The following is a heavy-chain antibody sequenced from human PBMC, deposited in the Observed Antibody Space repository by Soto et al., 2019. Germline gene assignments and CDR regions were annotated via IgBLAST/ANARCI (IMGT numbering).Heavy chain of an antibody. Sequence: ASVKVSCKASGYSFTTYGISWVLQARGQGLEWMGWSSAYGSDTRLAQKYQDRVTLTIDASTSTAYMELRSLRSDDTAVYYCTRAAIRLTDTSYFVHWGQGTLVTVSA. CDR1: GYSFTTYG. CDR2: SSAYGSDT. J-gene: IGHJ1*01. CDR3: TRAAIRLTDTSYFVH. D-gene: IGHD3-22*01. V-gene: IGHV1-18*01.